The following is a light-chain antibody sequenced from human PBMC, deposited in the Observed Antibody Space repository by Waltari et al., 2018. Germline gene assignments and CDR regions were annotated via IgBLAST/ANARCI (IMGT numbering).Light chain of an antibody. V-gene: IGLV1-47*01. Sequence: QSALTQPPSASGTPGQRVTISSSGSSSNTGRRYVYWYQQVPGTAPKLLIYLTNQRPSGVPDRFSGSKSGTPASLASSGLRSDDEADYYCTAWDDSLNAWVFGGGTQLTV. CDR2: LTN. J-gene: IGLJ3*02. CDR3: TAWDDSLNAWV. CDR1: SSNTGRRY.